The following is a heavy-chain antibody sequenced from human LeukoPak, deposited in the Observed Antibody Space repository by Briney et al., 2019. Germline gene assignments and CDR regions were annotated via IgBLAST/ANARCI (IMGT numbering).Heavy chain of an antibody. V-gene: IGHV3-9*01. Sequence: GGSLRLSCAASGFTFDDYAMHWVRHAPGKGLEWVSGISWNSGSIGYADSVKGRFTISRDNAKNSLYLQMNSLRAEDTALYYCAKDIAGADTYYFDYWGQGTLVTVSS. CDR2: ISWNSGSI. D-gene: IGHD1-26*01. J-gene: IGHJ4*02. CDR3: AKDIAGADTYYFDY. CDR1: GFTFDDYA.